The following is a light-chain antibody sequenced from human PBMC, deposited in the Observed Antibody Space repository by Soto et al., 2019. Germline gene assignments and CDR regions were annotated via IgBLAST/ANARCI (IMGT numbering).Light chain of an antibody. CDR2: DAS. CDR1: QSVRSRY. Sequence: DIVLTQSPGTLSLSPGERATLSCRASQSVRSRYLAWYQQKAGQAPRLLIYDASRRATGIPDRFSGSWSGTAFTLTISRLEPEDFAVYYCQQYGSSVTFGGGTKVEIK. V-gene: IGKV3-20*01. J-gene: IGKJ4*01. CDR3: QQYGSSVT.